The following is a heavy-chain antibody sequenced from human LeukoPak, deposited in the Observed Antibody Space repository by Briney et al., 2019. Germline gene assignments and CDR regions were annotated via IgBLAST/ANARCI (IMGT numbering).Heavy chain of an antibody. CDR2: IKSDGSAK. CDR3: ARWSGAGWYY. Sequence: GGSLRLSCAASGFTFSSFWMTWVRQAPGKGLEWVANIKSDGSAKYYVDSVEGRFTISRDNAKNSLYLRLTSLRAEDTAMYYCARWSGAGWYYWGQGTLVTVSS. D-gene: IGHD6-19*01. J-gene: IGHJ4*02. V-gene: IGHV3-7*01. CDR1: GFTFSSFW.